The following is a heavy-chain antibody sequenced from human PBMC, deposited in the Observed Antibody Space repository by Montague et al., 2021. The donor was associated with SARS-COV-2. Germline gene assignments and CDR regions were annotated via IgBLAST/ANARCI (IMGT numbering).Heavy chain of an antibody. CDR2: ISDSGST. D-gene: IGHD2-15*01. V-gene: IGHV4-59*08. CDR1: GGPISSFY. CDR3: ARHYSATLHAVY. J-gene: IGHJ4*02. Sequence: SETLSLTCTVSGGPISSFYWSWFRQPPGKGLEWIGYISDSGSTNYNPSLTSRATMSVDTSKNQFSLKVNSVTAADTAVYYCARHYSATLHAVYWGQGTLVTVSS.